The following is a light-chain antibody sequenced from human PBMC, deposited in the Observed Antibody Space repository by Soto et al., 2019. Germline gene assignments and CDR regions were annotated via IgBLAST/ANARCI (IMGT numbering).Light chain of an antibody. CDR1: QSVSSSY. J-gene: IGKJ4*01. Sequence: EIVLTQSPGTLSLSPGERATLSCRASQSVSSSYLAWYQQKPGQAPRLLIYGASSRATGIPDRFNGSGSGTDFTLTISRLEPEDFAVYYCQPYGSSPLTFGGGTKVEIK. CDR2: GAS. CDR3: QPYGSSPLT. V-gene: IGKV3-20*01.